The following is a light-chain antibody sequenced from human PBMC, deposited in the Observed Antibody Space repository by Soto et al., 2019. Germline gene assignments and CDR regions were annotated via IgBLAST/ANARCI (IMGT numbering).Light chain of an antibody. Sequence: VMTPSPSTLSVSPGDGDPLSCRASQSVSILLTWYQQKPGQAPRLLIYGASTRATSIPARFSGSGSGTDFTLTICSLQPDDFATYYCQHYTSYSEAFGQGTKVDIK. V-gene: IGKV3D-15*01. J-gene: IGKJ1*01. CDR1: QSVSIL. CDR2: GAS. CDR3: QHYTSYSEA.